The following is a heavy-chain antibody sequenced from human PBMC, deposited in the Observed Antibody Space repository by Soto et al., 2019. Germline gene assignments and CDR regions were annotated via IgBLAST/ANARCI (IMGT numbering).Heavy chain of an antibody. CDR2: INGANGNT. CDR1: GFTFTKYA. J-gene: IGHJ4*02. Sequence: QVQLVQSGAEVKKPGASVNISCKASGFTFTKYALHWVRLAPVQRPEWMGWINGANGNTRYSQRFQDRVTMTRDMSATTVYMDLSSLRSEDTAVYFCARDYADIAVAGIPLLAHWGQGTLVTVSS. CDR3: ARDYADIAVAGIPLLAH. D-gene: IGHD6-19*01. V-gene: IGHV1-3*01.